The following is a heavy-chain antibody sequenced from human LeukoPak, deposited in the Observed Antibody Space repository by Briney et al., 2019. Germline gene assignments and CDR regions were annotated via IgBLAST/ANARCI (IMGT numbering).Heavy chain of an antibody. Sequence: PGGSLRLSCAASGFTFSACSMHWVRQAPGKGLEWVGIISYDGNNKYYADSVKGRFTISRDNSMNTLYLQLNGLRPDDTAVYYCARDRRAVAELQDLDYWGQGTLVTVSS. CDR3: ARDRRAVAELQDLDY. J-gene: IGHJ4*02. CDR2: ISYDGNNK. CDR1: GFTFSACS. D-gene: IGHD6-19*01. V-gene: IGHV3-30-3*01.